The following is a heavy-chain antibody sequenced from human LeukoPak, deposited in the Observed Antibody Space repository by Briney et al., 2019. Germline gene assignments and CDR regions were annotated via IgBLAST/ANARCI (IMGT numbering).Heavy chain of an antibody. V-gene: IGHV4-59*08. Sequence: SETLSLTCTVSGGSISSYYWSWIRQPPGKGLEWIGYIYYSGSTNYNPSLKSRVTISVDTSKNQFSLKLSSVTAADTAVYYCASRPIPVDIFDSWGQGTLVTVSS. J-gene: IGHJ4*02. CDR1: GGSISSYY. D-gene: IGHD6-19*01. CDR2: IYYSGST. CDR3: ASRPIPVDIFDS.